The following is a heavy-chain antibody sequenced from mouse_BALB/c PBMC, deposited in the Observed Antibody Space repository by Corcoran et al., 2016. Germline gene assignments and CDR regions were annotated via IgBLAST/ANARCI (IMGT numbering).Heavy chain of an antibody. CDR3: ARAKPYDAMDY. CDR2: IDPANGNT. Sequence: EVQLQQSGAELVKPGASVKLSCTASGFNIKDTYMHWVKQRPEQGLEWIGRIDPANGNTKYDPKFQGKATITADTSSNTAYLQRSSLTSEDTAVYYCARAKPYDAMDYWGQGTSVTVSS. V-gene: IGHV14-3*02. J-gene: IGHJ4*01. CDR1: GFNIKDTY.